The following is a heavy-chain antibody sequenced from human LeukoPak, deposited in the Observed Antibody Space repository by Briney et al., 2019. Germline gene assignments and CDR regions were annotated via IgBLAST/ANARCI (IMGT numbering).Heavy chain of an antibody. CDR1: GFTFSSSG. CDR3: AKDLGRILIASPRDAFDI. V-gene: IGHV3-23*01. D-gene: IGHD3-16*01. J-gene: IGHJ3*02. Sequence: PGGSLRLSCAASGFTFSSSGMTWVRQAPGKGLEWVAAIKGNGANTYYADSVRGRFTNSRDNSKNTLYLQMTCLRAEDTAIYYCAKDLGRILIASPRDAFDIWGLGTMVTVSS. CDR2: IKGNGANT.